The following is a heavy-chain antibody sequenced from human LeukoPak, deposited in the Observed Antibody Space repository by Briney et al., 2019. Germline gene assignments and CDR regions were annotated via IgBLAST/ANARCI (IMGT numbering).Heavy chain of an antibody. J-gene: IGHJ4*02. CDR3: AAALLGELTGYDY. Sequence: EASVKVSCKASGFTFTSSAVQWVRQARGQRLEWIGWIAVGSGNTNYAQKFQERVTITRDMSTSTAYMELSSLRSEDTAVYYCAAALLGELTGYDYWGQGTLVTVSS. V-gene: IGHV1-58*01. CDR2: IAVGSGNT. CDR1: GFTFTSSA. D-gene: IGHD3-16*01.